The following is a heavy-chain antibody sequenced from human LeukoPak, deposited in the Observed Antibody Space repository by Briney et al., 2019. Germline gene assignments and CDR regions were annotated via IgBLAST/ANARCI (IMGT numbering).Heavy chain of an antibody. CDR1: GGSISSYY. CDR2: IYNSGST. J-gene: IGHJ4*02. V-gene: IGHV4-59*01. D-gene: IGHD4-17*01. CDR3: ARRPTVTTFLDY. Sequence: SETLSLTCTVSGGSISSYYWSWIRQPPGKGLEWIGYIYNSGSTNYNPSLKSRVTISVDTSKNQFSLKLGSVTAADTAVYYCARRPTVTTFLDYWGQGTLVTVSS.